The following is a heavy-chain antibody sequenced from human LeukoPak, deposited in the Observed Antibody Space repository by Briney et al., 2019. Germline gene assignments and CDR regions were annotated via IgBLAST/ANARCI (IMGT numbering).Heavy chain of an antibody. Sequence: ASVKVSCKASGYTFTSYGISGVRQAPGQGLEWMGWISAYNGNTNYAQKFQGRVTITGDTSASTAYLELSSLRSEDSAVYYCARPPYPYYYDSSDEWAFDIWGQGTMVTVSS. CDR2: ISAYNGNT. CDR1: GYTFTSYG. CDR3: ARPPYPYYYDSSDEWAFDI. D-gene: IGHD3-22*01. V-gene: IGHV1-18*01. J-gene: IGHJ3*02.